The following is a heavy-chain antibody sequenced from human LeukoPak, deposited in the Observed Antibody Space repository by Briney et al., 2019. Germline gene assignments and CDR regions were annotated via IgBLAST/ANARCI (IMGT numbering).Heavy chain of an antibody. D-gene: IGHD3-10*01. J-gene: IGHJ4*01. CDR2: IYYTGST. CDR3: AGSYNSGSYYPYYFDY. Sequence: SETLSLTCTVSGGSISSHFWSWVRQPPGKRLEWIGSIYYTGSTNYNPSLKNRLIMSVETYKNQFSLQQSSVTAADTTVYYCAGSYNSGSYYPYYFDYWGHGTLVTVSS. CDR1: GGSISSHF. V-gene: IGHV4-59*11.